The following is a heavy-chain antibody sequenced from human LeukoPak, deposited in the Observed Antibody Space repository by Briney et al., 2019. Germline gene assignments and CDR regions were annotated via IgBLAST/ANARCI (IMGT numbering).Heavy chain of an antibody. J-gene: IGHJ4*02. CDR2: IKEDGSEK. D-gene: IGHD3-10*01. Sequence: GGSLRLSCVVSGFRFSSYWMSWVRQAPGKEPEWVANIKEDGSEKYYEDSVRGRFTISRDNAKNTLFLDMNSLRAEDTAVYYCAKDIGSYYDYWGQGILVTVSS. V-gene: IGHV3-7*01. CDR1: GFRFSSYW. CDR3: AKDIGSYYDY.